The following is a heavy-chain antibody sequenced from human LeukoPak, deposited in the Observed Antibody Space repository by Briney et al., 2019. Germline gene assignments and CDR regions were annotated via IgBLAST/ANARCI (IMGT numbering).Heavy chain of an antibody. V-gene: IGHV4-4*07. CDR1: GVSISSYY. CDR3: ARENSGSYREFDY. J-gene: IGHJ4*02. Sequence: SETLSLTCTVSGVSISSYYWSWIRQPAGKGLEWVGRIYTSGSTNYNASLKSRVSMSVDTAKNQFSLKLSSVTAADTAVFYCARENSGSYREFDYWGQGTLVTVSS. D-gene: IGHD1-26*01. CDR2: IYTSGST.